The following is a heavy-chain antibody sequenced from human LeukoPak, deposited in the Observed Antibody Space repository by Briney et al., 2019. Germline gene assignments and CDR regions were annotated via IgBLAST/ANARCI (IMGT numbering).Heavy chain of an antibody. CDR3: AGSTTDDAFDI. Sequence: GASVKVSCKASGYTFTSYGISWARQAPGQGLEWMGWVSAYNGNTNYAQKLQGRVTMTTDTSTSTAYMELRSLRSDDTAVYYCAGSTTDDAFDIWGQGTMVTVSS. CDR2: VSAYNGNT. CDR1: GYTFTSYG. D-gene: IGHD2-2*01. J-gene: IGHJ3*02. V-gene: IGHV1-18*01.